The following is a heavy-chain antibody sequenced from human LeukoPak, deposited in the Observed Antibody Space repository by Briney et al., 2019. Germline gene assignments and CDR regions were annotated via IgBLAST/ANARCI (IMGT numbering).Heavy chain of an antibody. V-gene: IGHV6-1*01. CDR2: TYYRSKWYN. J-gene: IGHJ6*02. CDR1: GDSVSSNSAA. D-gene: IGHD6-19*01. Sequence: SQTLSLTCAISGDSVSSNSAAWHWIRQSPSRGLEWLGRTYYRSKWYNDYAVSVKSRITINPDTSKNQFSLQLNSVTPEDTAVYYCAREGYSSGWYNHYYYYGMDVWGQGTTVTVSS. CDR3: AREGYSSGWYNHYYYYGMDV.